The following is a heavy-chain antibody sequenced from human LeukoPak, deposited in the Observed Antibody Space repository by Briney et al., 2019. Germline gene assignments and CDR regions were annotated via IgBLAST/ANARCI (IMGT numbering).Heavy chain of an antibody. CDR2: IYCSRST. D-gene: IGHD2-2*01. J-gene: IGHJ3*02. Sequence: PSETLTLTCTVSGGSISSSSYYWGWMRQPPGKGLEWIGTIYCSRSTYYNPSLKIRVTISVDTSKHQFSLKLLSVTAPDAPVYYCARRPVIYCSSTSCYAGAFDIWGEGTMVTVSS. V-gene: IGHV4-39*01. CDR1: GGSISSSSYY. CDR3: ARRPVIYCSSTSCYAGAFDI.